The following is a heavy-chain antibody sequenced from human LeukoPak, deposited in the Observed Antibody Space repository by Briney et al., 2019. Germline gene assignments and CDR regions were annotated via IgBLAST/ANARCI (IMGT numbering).Heavy chain of an antibody. Sequence: PGGSLRLSCAASGLTFSSYSMNWVRQAPGKGLEWVSSISSSSSYIYYADSVKGRFTISRDNAKNSLYLQMNSLRAEDTAVYYCASDSSSWYYFDYWGQGTLVTVSS. CDR1: GLTFSSYS. D-gene: IGHD6-13*01. J-gene: IGHJ4*02. CDR2: ISSSSSYI. CDR3: ASDSSSWYYFDY. V-gene: IGHV3-21*01.